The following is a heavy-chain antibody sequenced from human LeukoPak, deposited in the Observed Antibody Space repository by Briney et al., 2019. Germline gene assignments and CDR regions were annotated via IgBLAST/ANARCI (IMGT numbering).Heavy chain of an antibody. V-gene: IGHV3-7*05. CDR3: ARDNSGSDPEHWAR. J-gene: IGHJ4*02. Sequence: GGSLRLSCAASGFTFSSYWMSWVRQVPGKGLEFVANIKQDGSEKYYVDSVKGRFTISRDNARNSLYLQMNSLRAEDTAVYYCARDNSGSDPEHWARWGRGTLVIVSS. CDR1: GFTFSSYW. CDR2: IKQDGSEK. D-gene: IGHD5-12*01.